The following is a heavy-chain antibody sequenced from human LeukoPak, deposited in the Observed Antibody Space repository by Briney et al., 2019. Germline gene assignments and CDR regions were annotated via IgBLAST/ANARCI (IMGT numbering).Heavy chain of an antibody. CDR2: IASDGSST. D-gene: IGHD4-23*01. CDR1: GFTFSSYW. V-gene: IGHV3-74*01. CDR3: ARGRPHGNDY. J-gene: IGHJ4*02. Sequence: GGSLRLSCAASGFTFSSYWMNWVRQAPGKGLVWVSRIASDGSSTTYADSVKGRFSISRVNAKNTLYLRMNSLRVEDTAVYYCARGRPHGNDYWGQGTLVTVSS.